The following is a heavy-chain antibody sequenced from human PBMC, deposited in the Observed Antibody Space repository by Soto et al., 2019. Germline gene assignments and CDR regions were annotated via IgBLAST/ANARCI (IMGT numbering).Heavy chain of an antibody. D-gene: IGHD3-10*01. CDR3: TRECSGSGG. V-gene: IGHV3-49*05. CDR1: GFTFGDYP. J-gene: IGHJ4*02. Sequence: EVQLVESGGGLVKPGQSLRLSCVVSGFTFGDYPMSWFRQAPGKGLAWVGFIKSKAYGGTTEYAPSVKGRLTISGDASKSLGYLQKNSLKTEDTAVYDCTRECSGSGGWGQGTLVTVSS. CDR2: IKSKAYGGTT.